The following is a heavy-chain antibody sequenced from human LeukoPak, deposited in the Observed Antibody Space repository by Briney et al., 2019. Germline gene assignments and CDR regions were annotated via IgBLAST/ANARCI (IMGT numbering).Heavy chain of an antibody. CDR1: GGTFSNYA. CDR3: ARNEGYSYGYPLDY. D-gene: IGHD5-18*01. CDR2: IIPIFATA. Sequence: SVKVSCKTSGGTFSNYAISWVRQAPGQGLEWMGGIIPIFATANYAQKFQGRVTITTDESTSTAYMELSSLRSEDTAVYYCARNEGYSYGYPLDYWGQGTLVTVSS. V-gene: IGHV1-69*05. J-gene: IGHJ4*02.